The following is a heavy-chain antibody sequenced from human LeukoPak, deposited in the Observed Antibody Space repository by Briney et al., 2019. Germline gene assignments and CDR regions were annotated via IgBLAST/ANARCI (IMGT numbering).Heavy chain of an antibody. V-gene: IGHV4-59*01. Sequence: SETLSLTCTVSGGSISSYYWRWIRQPPGKGLEWIGYIYYSGSTNYNPSLKTRVTISLDTSKNQFSLKLRSVTAAGTAVYYCAGGSGSSDYWGQGTLVTVSS. CDR1: GGSISSYY. J-gene: IGHJ4*02. CDR3: AGGSGSSDY. CDR2: IYYSGST. D-gene: IGHD1-26*01.